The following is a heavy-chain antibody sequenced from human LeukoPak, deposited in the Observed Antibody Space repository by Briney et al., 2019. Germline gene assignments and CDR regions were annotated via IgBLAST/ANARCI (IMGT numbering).Heavy chain of an antibody. V-gene: IGHV4-4*07. J-gene: IGHJ5*02. CDR1: GGSISSYY. CDR2: IYTSGST. CDR3: ARGGQWLVP. Sequence: PSETLSLTCTVSGGSISSYYWSWIRQPAGKGLGWIGRIYTSGSTNYNPSLKSRVTMSVDTSKNQFSLKLSSVTAADTAVYYCARGGQWLVPWGQGTLVTVSS. D-gene: IGHD6-19*01.